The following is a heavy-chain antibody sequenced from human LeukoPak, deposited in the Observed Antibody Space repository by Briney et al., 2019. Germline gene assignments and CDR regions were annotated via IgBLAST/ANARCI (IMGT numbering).Heavy chain of an antibody. Sequence: ASVKVSCKASGYTFSDYGISWVRRAPGQGLEWMGWISGYNGNTNYAQKLQGRITMTTDTSTRTAYMELRSLKSDDTAVYYCGRSREGLYSGSSLDYWGQGTLVIVSS. CDR3: GRSREGLYSGSSLDY. J-gene: IGHJ4*02. V-gene: IGHV1-18*01. CDR1: GYTFSDYG. CDR2: ISGYNGNT. D-gene: IGHD1-26*01.